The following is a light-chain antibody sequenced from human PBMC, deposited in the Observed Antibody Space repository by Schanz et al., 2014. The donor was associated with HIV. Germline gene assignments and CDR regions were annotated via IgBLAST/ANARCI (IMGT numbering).Light chain of an antibody. CDR2: GAS. Sequence: EIVMTQSPGTLSVSPGERATLSCRASQTVSNNLAWYQQKPGQAPRLLIYGASTRVTGIPARFSGSGSGTEFTLTISRLETEDFAVYYCQQYNNWPPWTFGQGTKVEIK. CDR3: QQYNNWPPWT. J-gene: IGKJ1*01. CDR1: QTVSNN. V-gene: IGKV3-15*01.